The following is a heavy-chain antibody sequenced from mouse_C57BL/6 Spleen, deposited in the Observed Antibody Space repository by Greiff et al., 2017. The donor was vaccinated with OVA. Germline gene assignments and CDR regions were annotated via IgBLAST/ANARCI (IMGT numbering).Heavy chain of an antibody. J-gene: IGHJ2*01. CDR3: ARDGSSYFDY. D-gene: IGHD1-1*01. CDR2: IDPSDSET. V-gene: IGHV1-52*01. Sequence: VQLQQPGAELVRPGSSVKLSCKASGYTFTSYWMHWVKQRPIQGLEWIGNIDPSDSETHYNQKFKDKATLTVDKSSSTAYMQLSSLTAEDAAVYYCARDGSSYFDYWGQGTTRTVSS. CDR1: GYTFTSYW.